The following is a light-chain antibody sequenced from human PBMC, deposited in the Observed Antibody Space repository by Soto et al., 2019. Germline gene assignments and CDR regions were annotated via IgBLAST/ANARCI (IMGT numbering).Light chain of an antibody. J-gene: IGKJ1*01. V-gene: IGKV3-15*01. Sequence: EIVMTQSPATLSVSPGERATLSCRASQSVSSNLAWYQQKPGQAPRLLIYGASTRATGLPASFSGSGSGTDFTLTISSLEPEDFAVFYCHQYGISPPTFGPGTKVDIK. CDR2: GAS. CDR3: HQYGISPPT. CDR1: QSVSSN.